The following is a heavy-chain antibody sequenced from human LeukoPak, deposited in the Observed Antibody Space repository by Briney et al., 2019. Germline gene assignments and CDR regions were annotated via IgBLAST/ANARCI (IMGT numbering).Heavy chain of an antibody. V-gene: IGHV3-7*01. Sequence: VGSLILSCAASGLTFSSYWMRWVRQAPGTGLEWVASIKEEGSKKHYVDSVKGRFTISRDNAKHSLYLQMNSLRAEDTAVYYCARGHYQLSWGQGILVTVSS. CDR2: IKEEGSKK. D-gene: IGHD2-2*01. CDR1: GLTFSSYW. J-gene: IGHJ5*02. CDR3: ARGHYQLS.